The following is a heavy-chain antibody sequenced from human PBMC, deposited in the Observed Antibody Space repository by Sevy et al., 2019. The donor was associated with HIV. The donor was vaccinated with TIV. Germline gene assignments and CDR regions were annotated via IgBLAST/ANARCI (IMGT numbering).Heavy chain of an antibody. V-gene: IGHV3-23*01. J-gene: IGHJ4*02. CDR2: ISSTGGST. Sequence: GGSLRLSCAASGFTLSSNAMSWVRQAPGKGQEWVSSISSTGGSTYHADSVRGRFSISRDNSKNTLYLHMNSLRAEDTAVYYCAKDPNVDTAMAYYFDYWGQGTLVTVSS. D-gene: IGHD5-18*01. CDR3: AKDPNVDTAMAYYFDY. CDR1: GFTLSSNA.